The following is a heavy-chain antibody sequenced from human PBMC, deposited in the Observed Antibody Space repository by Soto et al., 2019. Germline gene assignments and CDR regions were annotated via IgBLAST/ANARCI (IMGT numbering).Heavy chain of an antibody. CDR3: ARGNGDGVNWFDP. Sequence: QVQLQESGPGLVKPSQTLSLTCTVSGGSISSGGYYWSWIRQHPGKGLEWIGYIYYSGSTYYNPSLKSRVTISVDTSNNQFFLKLSSVTAADTAVYYCARGNGDGVNWFDPWGQGTLVTVSS. D-gene: IGHD4-17*01. CDR1: GGSISSGGYY. V-gene: IGHV4-31*03. J-gene: IGHJ5*02. CDR2: IYYSGST.